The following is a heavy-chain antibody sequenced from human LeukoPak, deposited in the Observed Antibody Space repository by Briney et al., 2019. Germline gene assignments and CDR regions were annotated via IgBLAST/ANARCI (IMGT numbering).Heavy chain of an antibody. Sequence: ASVKVSCKASGFTFSGYYMYWLRQAPGQGLECMGWINPNSGGTGYAQKFQGRVTMTSDTSISTVYMELSGLTSDDTAVYYCARDGVSPMIGFDLWGQGTLVTVSS. V-gene: IGHV1-2*02. CDR3: ARDGVSPMIGFDL. CDR2: INPNSGGT. D-gene: IGHD3-10*02. J-gene: IGHJ4*02. CDR1: GFTFSGYY.